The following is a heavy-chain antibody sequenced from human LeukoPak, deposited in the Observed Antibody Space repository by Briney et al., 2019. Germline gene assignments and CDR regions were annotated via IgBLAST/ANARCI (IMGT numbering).Heavy chain of an antibody. CDR3: TKEGVYFYGSGSAPNWFDP. D-gene: IGHD3-10*01. CDR1: GFTFGDYA. J-gene: IGHJ5*02. CDR2: IRSKAYGGTT. Sequence: PGGSLRLSCTASGFTFGDYAMSWVRQAPGKGLEWVGFIRSKAYGGTTEYAASVKGRFTISRDDSKSIAYLQMNSLKTEDTAVYYCTKEGVYFYGSGSAPNWFDPWGQGTLVTVSS. V-gene: IGHV3-49*04.